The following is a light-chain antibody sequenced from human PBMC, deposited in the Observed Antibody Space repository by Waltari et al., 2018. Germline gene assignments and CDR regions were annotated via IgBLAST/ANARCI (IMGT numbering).Light chain of an antibody. CDR3: QQYHDLPT. J-gene: IGKJ5*01. V-gene: IGKV1-33*01. CDR1: EDITNY. Sequence: DIQMTQSPSSLSASVGDRVTITCQATEDITNYLNWYQQKPGKAPTLLIYEASNLETGVPSRFSGSGSGTDFTFAISSLQPEDVATYYCQQYHDLPTFGQGTRLEIK. CDR2: EAS.